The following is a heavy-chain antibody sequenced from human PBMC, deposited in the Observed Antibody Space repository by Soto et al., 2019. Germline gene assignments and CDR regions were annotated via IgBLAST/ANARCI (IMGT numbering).Heavy chain of an antibody. J-gene: IGHJ4*02. CDR3: ARLVGKQLVLGREYYFEY. D-gene: IGHD6-13*01. V-gene: IGHV4-39*01. Sequence: EILSLACTPSGGSRSSSSYDWGWIRQPPGKGLEWIGSIYYSGGTYYNPSLKSRVTISVDTSKNQFSLKLRYVTDADTAVYYCARLVGKQLVLGREYYFEYWGQGTLVTVSA. CDR1: GGSRSSSSYD. CDR2: IYYSGGT.